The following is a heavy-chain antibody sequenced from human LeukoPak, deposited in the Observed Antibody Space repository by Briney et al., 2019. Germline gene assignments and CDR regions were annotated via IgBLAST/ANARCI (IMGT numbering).Heavy chain of an antibody. D-gene: IGHD3-22*01. CDR3: ARDYYDSSGYYRGDVEAFDI. J-gene: IGHJ3*02. CDR1: GGSISSYY. Sequence: PSETLSLTCTVSGGSISSYYWSWIRQPAGKGLEWTGRIYTSGSTNYNPSLKSRVTMPVDTSKNQFSLKLSSVTAADTAVYYCARDYYDSSGYYRGDVEAFDIWGQGTMVTVSS. CDR2: IYTSGST. V-gene: IGHV4-4*07.